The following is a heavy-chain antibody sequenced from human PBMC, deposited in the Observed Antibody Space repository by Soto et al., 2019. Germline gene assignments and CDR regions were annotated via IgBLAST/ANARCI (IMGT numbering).Heavy chain of an antibody. CDR3: ARRARPDFYSMDV. D-gene: IGHD6-6*01. CDR2: ISSNGVGT. J-gene: IGHJ6*03. Sequence: EVQLAESGGGLAQPGGSLRLSCAASGFTLSGYALDWVRQAPGKGLEYVSGISSNGVGTYYANSVQGRFTISRDNSKNTVYLQMGSLRPEDMAVYYCARRARPDFYSMDVWGKGTTVTVS. CDR1: GFTLSGYA. V-gene: IGHV3-64*01.